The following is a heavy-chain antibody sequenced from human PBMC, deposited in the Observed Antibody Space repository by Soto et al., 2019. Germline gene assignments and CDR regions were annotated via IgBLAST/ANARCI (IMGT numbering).Heavy chain of an antibody. J-gene: IGHJ4*02. CDR2: MNPNSGNT. Sequence: QVQLVQSGAEVKKPGASVKVSCKASGYTFTSYDVNWVRQATGQGLEWMGWMNPNSGNTFYAQKFQGRVTMTRNTSTSTAYMELSSLTSEDTAVYYCATSFGAMGGSFDSWGQGTLVIVSS. CDR1: GYTFTSYD. V-gene: IGHV1-8*01. CDR3: ATSFGAMGGSFDS. D-gene: IGHD3-16*01.